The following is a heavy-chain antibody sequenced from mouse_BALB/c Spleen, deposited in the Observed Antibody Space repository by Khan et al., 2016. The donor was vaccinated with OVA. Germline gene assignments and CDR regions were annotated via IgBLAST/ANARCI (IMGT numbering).Heavy chain of an antibody. CDR3: TSTGYGNPFAY. V-gene: IGHV1S81*02. Sequence: QVQLQQSGAELVKPGASVKLSCKASGYTFTSYYMYWVKQRPGQGLEWIGGIDPHNGGTYFYEKFKSKATLTVDRSSSTAYMQLSILTSEASAVYYCTSTGYGNPFAYWGQGTLVTVSA. CDR1: GYTFTSYY. CDR2: IDPHNGGT. D-gene: IGHD2-1*01. J-gene: IGHJ3*01.